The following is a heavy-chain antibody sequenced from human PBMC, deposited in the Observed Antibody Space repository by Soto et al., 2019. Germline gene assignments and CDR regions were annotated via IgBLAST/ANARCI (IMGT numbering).Heavy chain of an antibody. D-gene: IGHD6-19*01. J-gene: IGHJ4*02. V-gene: IGHV4-4*02. Sequence: LETLCLTCAVSGGSISSSNWWSWVRQPPGKGLEWIGEIYHSGSTNYNPSLKSRVTISVDKSKNQFSLKLSSVTAADTAVYYCASVAVAGTRFDYWGQGTLVTVSS. CDR3: ASVAVAGTRFDY. CDR2: IYHSGST. CDR1: GGSISSSNW.